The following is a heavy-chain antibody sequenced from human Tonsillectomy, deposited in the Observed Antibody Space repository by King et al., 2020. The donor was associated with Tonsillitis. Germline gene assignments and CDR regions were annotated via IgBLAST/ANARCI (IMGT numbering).Heavy chain of an antibody. D-gene: IGHD3-3*01. J-gene: IGHJ4*02. Sequence: VQLVESGGGVVQPGRSLRLSCAASGFTFSSYAMHWVRQAPGKGLEWVAVISYDGSNKYYAESVKGRFTISRDNSKNTLYLQMNSLRAEDTAVYYCAREMGITIFGVDPFDYWGQGTLVTVSS. CDR1: GFTFSSYA. CDR3: AREMGITIFGVDPFDY. V-gene: IGHV3-30-3*01. CDR2: ISYDGSNK.